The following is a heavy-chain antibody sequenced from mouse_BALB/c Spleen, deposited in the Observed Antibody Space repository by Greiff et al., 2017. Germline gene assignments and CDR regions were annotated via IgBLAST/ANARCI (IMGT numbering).Heavy chain of an antibody. J-gene: IGHJ2*01. CDR2: IYWDDDK. CDR1: GFSLSTSGMG. Sequence: QVTLKVSGPGILQPSQTLSLTCSFSGFSLSTSGMGVSWIRQPPGKGLEWLAHIYWDDDKRYNPSLKSRLTISKDTSRNQVFLKITSVDTADTATYYCARRGQGPRVFDYWGQGTTLTVSS. D-gene: IGHD3-3*01. CDR3: ARRGQGPRVFDY. V-gene: IGHV8-12*01.